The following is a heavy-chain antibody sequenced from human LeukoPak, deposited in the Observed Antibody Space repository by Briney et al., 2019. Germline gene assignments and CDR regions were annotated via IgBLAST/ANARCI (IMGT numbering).Heavy chain of an antibody. D-gene: IGHD2/OR15-2a*01. CDR3: ARGGMTFHNWFDP. J-gene: IGHJ5*02. CDR2: IYYSGST. V-gene: IGHV4-30-4*01. Sequence: SEPLSLTYTVSGGSISSGDYYWSWIRPPPGKGLEWIGYIYYSGSTYYNPSLKSRVTISVDTSKNQFSLKLSSVTAADTAVYYCARGGMTFHNWFDPWGQGTLVTVSS. CDR1: GGSISSGDYY.